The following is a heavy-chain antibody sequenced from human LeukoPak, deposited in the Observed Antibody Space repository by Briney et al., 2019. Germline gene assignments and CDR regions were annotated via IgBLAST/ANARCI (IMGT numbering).Heavy chain of an antibody. CDR1: GGSISSTTSF. J-gene: IGHJ1*01. V-gene: IGHV4-39*01. D-gene: IGHD4-11*01. CDR2: IYYSGST. CDR3: ARQGSNWYFEYFQH. Sequence: PSETLSLTCAVSGGSISSTTSFWGWIRQPPGKGLEWIGRIYYSGSTFYNPSLKSRVTISVDTSKNQFSLRLSSVSAADTAVYYCARQGSNWYFEYFQHWGQGTLVTVSS.